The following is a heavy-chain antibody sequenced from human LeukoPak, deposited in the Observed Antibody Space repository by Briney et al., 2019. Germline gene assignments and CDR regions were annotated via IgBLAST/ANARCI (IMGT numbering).Heavy chain of an antibody. CDR2: ISVYDGNT. CDR3: ARDPSYDSSGYPNWFDP. D-gene: IGHD3-22*01. CDR1: GYTFTSYG. V-gene: IGHV1-18*01. J-gene: IGHJ5*02. Sequence: ASVKVSCKASGYTFTSYGIMWVRLAAGQGREGMGWISVYDGNTNYAQMFQGRVIMTTDTSTNTAYMKLRSLRADDTAMYYCARDPSYDSSGYPNWFDPWGQGTLVTVSS.